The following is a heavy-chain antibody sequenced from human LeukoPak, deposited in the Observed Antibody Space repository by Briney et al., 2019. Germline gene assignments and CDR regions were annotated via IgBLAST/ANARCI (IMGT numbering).Heavy chain of an antibody. Sequence: PSETLSLTCTVSSGSFSAYYWNWIRQPAGKGLEWIGRIYTSGSTNYNPSLKSRVTMSVDTSKNQFSLKLSSVTAADTAVYYCARSGVTTWGRYYYYYMDVWGKGTTVTVSS. CDR3: ARSGVTTWGRYYYYYMDV. CDR1: SGSFSAYY. V-gene: IGHV4-4*07. CDR2: IYTSGST. J-gene: IGHJ6*03. D-gene: IGHD4-17*01.